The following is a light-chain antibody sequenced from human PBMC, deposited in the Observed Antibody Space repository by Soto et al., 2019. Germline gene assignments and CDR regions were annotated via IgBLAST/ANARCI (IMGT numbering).Light chain of an antibody. V-gene: IGKV3-11*01. J-gene: IGKJ5*01. CDR1: QSVSSY. Sequence: LTPSPATLSFSPGQTATHSFRASQSVSSYLAWYQQKAGQAPRLLIYEGSNRATGIPTRFSGSGSGTDFTLTISGLEPEDFAVYYCQQYGSSPQTFGQGTRLEIK. CDR3: QQYGSSPQT. CDR2: EGS.